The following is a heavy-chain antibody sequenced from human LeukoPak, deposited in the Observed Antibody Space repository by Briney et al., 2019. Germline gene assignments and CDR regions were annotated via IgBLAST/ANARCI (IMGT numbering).Heavy chain of an antibody. CDR1: GYSISSGYY. CDR2: IYHSGST. V-gene: IGHV4-38-2*02. D-gene: IGHD3-10*01. Sequence: SETLSLTCTVSGYSISSGYYWGWIRQPPGKGLEWIGSIYHSGSTYYNSSLKSRVTISLDTSKNQFSLKLSSVTAADTAVYYCARNVGGAGIDHWGQGTLVTVSS. CDR3: ARNVGGAGIDH. J-gene: IGHJ4*02.